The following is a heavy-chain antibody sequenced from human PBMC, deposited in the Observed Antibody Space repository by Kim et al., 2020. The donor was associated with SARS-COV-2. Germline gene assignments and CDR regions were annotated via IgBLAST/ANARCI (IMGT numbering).Heavy chain of an antibody. CDR2: ISGSGSNT. D-gene: IGHD6-13*01. V-gene: IGHV3-23*01. CDR3: AKLPGIASTGTRRWGLNWFDP. Sequence: GGSLRLSCAASGFTFSTYAMSWVRQAPGVGLEWVSAISGSGSNTYYADSVKGRFTISRDNSKNTLYLQMSSLRAEDTAVYFCAKLPGIASTGTRRWGLNWFDPWGQGTLVTVSS. CDR1: GFTFSTYA. J-gene: IGHJ5*02.